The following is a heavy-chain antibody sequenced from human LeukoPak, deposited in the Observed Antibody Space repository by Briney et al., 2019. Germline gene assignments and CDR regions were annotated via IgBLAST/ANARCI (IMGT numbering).Heavy chain of an antibody. D-gene: IGHD2-15*01. CDR2: INQDGSGQ. CDR1: GFNFRSFW. CDR3: ARDPYSSGGYGAFDM. J-gene: IGHJ3*02. V-gene: IGHV3-7*01. Sequence: GGSPRLSCAGSGFNFRSFWMTWVRQTPGKGLEWVANINQDGSGQEYVDSVKGRFTISRDNAKNSLFLQMDSLRAEDTAVYYCARDPYSSGGYGAFDMWGQGTMVTVSS.